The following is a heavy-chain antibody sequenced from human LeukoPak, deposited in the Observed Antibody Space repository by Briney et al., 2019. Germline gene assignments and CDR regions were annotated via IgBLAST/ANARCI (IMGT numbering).Heavy chain of an antibody. CDR1: GYTFSDYS. V-gene: IGHV1-2*02. D-gene: IGHD1-14*01. J-gene: IGHJ4*02. Sequence: GASVKVSCKTSGYTFSDYSIHWVRQAPGQGLEWMGWINPKSGGTNYARKFQGRVTLTGDTSISTTYMEVTRLRSDDTAVYYCARDFFSEVTNQGEIAYFDQWGPGTLVSVSS. CDR3: ARDFFSEVTNQGEIAYFDQ. CDR2: INPKSGGT.